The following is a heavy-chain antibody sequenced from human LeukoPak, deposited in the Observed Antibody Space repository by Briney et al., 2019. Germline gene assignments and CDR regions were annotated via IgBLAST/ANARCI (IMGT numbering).Heavy chain of an antibody. D-gene: IGHD1-26*01. Sequence: GESLKISCKGSGYSFTSYWIGWVRQMPGKGLEWMGIIYPGDSDTRYSPSFQGQVTISADKSISTAYLQWSSLKASDTAMYYCARRGVVGATTSGELDYWGQGTLVTVSS. CDR1: GYSFTSYW. CDR2: IYPGDSDT. CDR3: ARRGVVGATTSGELDY. V-gene: IGHV5-51*01. J-gene: IGHJ4*02.